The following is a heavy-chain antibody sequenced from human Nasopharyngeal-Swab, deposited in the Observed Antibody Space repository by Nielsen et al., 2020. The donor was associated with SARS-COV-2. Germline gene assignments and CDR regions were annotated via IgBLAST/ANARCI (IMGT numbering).Heavy chain of an antibody. CDR3: ARNHNWGGVAFDL. CDR2: IYYSGTT. D-gene: IGHD1-1*01. Sequence: SETLSLTCTVSGGSISDYYWSWIRQPPGKGLEWVGYIYYSGTTNYNPSLESRVTISIDMSKNQFSLKLYSVTAADTAVYYCARNHNWGGVAFDLWGQGTMVTVSS. CDR1: GGSISDYY. V-gene: IGHV4-59*08. J-gene: IGHJ3*01.